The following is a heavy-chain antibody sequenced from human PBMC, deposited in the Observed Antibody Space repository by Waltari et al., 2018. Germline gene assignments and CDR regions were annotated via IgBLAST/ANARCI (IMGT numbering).Heavy chain of an antibody. CDR3: ARGSRIAGLDY. CDR2: ISYDGRNK. J-gene: IGHJ4*02. V-gene: IGHV3-30*04. Sequence: QVQLVESGGGVVQPGRSLRLSCAASGFTFSSYAMHWVRQAPGKGLEWVAVISYDGRNKYYADSVKGRFTISRDNSKNTLYLQMNSLRAEDTAVYYCARGSRIAGLDYWGQGTLVTVS. D-gene: IGHD6-13*01. CDR1: GFTFSSYA.